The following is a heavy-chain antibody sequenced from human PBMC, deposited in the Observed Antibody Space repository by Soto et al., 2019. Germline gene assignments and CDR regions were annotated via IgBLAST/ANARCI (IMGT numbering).Heavy chain of an antibody. CDR1: GFTFSSYS. CDR3: ARANFSGRIAIFGVVTPYYFGC. J-gene: IGHJ4*02. CDR2: ISSSSSYI. Sequence: GGSLRLSCAASGFTFSSYSMNWVRQAPGKGLEWVSSISSSSSYIYYADSVKGRFTISRDNAKNSLYLQMNSLRAEDTAVYYCARANFSGRIAIFGVVTPYYFGCWGQGTLVTVSS. V-gene: IGHV3-21*01. D-gene: IGHD3-3*01.